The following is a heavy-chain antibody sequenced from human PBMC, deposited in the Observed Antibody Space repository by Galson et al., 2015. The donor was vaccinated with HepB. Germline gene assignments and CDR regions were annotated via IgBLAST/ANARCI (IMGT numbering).Heavy chain of an antibody. D-gene: IGHD6-19*01. CDR1: GFTVSSNY. Sequence: SLRLSCAASGFTVSSNYMSWVRQAPGKGLEWVSVIYSGGSTYYADSVKGRFTFSRDNSKNTLYLQMNSLRAEDTAVYYCARDSSSGYYYFDYWGQGTLVTVSS. CDR2: IYSGGST. CDR3: ARDSSSGYYYFDY. V-gene: IGHV3-66*01. J-gene: IGHJ4*02.